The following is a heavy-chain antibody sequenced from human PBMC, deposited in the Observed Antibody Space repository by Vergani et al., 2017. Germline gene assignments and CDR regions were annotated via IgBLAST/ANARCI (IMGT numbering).Heavy chain of an antibody. CDR2: IWYDGSNK. J-gene: IGHJ6*03. V-gene: IGHV3-33*03. D-gene: IGHD2/OR15-2a*01. CDR3: SKGLGGRNSNSWSYYMDV. Sequence: QVQLVESGGGVVQPGRSLRLSCAASGFRFSSYGMNWVRQAPGKGLEWVAVIWYDGSNKYYADSVKGRFTISRDKSQNTVNLQMNSLRVDDTAVYYCSKGLGGRNSNSWSYYMDVWGRGTTVTV. CDR1: GFRFSSYG.